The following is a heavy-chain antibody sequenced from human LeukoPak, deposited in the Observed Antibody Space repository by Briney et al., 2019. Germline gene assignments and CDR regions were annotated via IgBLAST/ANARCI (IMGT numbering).Heavy chain of an antibody. CDR3: ARDRFGYSYGNDDYYYGMDV. CDR1: GGTFSSYA. CDR2: IIPIFGTA. J-gene: IGHJ6*04. V-gene: IGHV1-69*06. D-gene: IGHD5-18*01. Sequence: SVKVSCKASGGTFSSYAISWVRQAPGQGLEWMGGIIPIFGTANYAQKFQGRVTITADKSTSTAYMELSSLRSEDTAVYYCARDRFGYSYGNDDYYYGMDVWGKGTTVTASS.